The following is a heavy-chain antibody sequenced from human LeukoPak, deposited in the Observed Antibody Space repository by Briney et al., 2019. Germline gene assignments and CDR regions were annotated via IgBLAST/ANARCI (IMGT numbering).Heavy chain of an antibody. J-gene: IGHJ5*02. V-gene: IGHV4-30-4*08. CDR1: GGSISSGDYY. Sequence: SETLSLTCTVSGGSISSGDYYWSWIRQPPGKGLEWIGYIYYSGSTYYSPSLKSRVTISVDTSKNQFSLKLSSVTAADTAVYYCARGYSGYEGWFDPWGQGTLVTVSS. D-gene: IGHD5-12*01. CDR3: ARGYSGYEGWFDP. CDR2: IYYSGST.